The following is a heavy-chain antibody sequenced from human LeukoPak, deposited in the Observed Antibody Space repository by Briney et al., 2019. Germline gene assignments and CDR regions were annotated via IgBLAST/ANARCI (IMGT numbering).Heavy chain of an antibody. V-gene: IGHV3-73*01. CDR2: IRSKANSYAT. D-gene: IGHD6-13*01. J-gene: IGHJ5*02. CDR1: GFTFSGSA. Sequence: GGSLRLPCAASGFTFSGSAMHWVRQASGVGLEWVGRIRSKANSYATAYAASVKGRFTISRDDSKNTAYLQMNSLKTEDTAVYYCTRHEDSSSEIDPWGQGTLVTVSS. CDR3: TRHEDSSSEIDP.